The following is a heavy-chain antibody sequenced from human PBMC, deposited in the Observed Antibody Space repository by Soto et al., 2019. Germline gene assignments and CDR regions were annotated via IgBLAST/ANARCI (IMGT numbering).Heavy chain of an antibody. D-gene: IGHD3-22*01. CDR2: ISGSGGST. Sequence: GGSLRLSCAASGFTFSSYAMSWVRQAPGKGLEWVSAISGSGGSTYYADSVKGRFTISRDNSKNTLYLQMNSLRAEDTAVYYCAKGRYYYDSSGSDYWGQGTLVTVSS. CDR1: GFTFSSYA. J-gene: IGHJ4*02. V-gene: IGHV3-23*01. CDR3: AKGRYYYDSSGSDY.